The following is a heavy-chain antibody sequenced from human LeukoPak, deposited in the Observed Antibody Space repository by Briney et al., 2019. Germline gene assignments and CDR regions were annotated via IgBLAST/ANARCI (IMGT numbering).Heavy chain of an antibody. CDR2: IYYSGST. J-gene: IGHJ3*01. CDR3: AKAGARYSHSSRLYAFDV. CDR1: GDSVSSTGYY. D-gene: IGHD3-22*01. V-gene: IGHV4-39*01. Sequence: SETLSLTCTVSGDSVSSTGYYWRWIRQPPGKGLEWIGPIYYSGSTYYNPSLKSRVTMSEDTSRNQFSLRLSSVNAADTAVYYCAKAGARYSHSSRLYAFDVWGQGTMVTVSS.